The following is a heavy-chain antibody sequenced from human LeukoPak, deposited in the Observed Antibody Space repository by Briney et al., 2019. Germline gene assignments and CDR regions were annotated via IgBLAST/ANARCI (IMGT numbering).Heavy chain of an antibody. V-gene: IGHV4-59*01. J-gene: IGHJ5*02. D-gene: IGHD6-13*01. CDR3: ARGRAGYSSSWYWFDP. Sequence: SETLSLTCTVSGGSISSYYWSWIRQSPGKGLEWIGYIYYSGSTNYNPSLKSRVTISVDTSKNQFSLKLSSVTAADTAVYYCARGRAGYSSSWYWFDPWGQGTLVTVSS. CDR1: GGSISSYY. CDR2: IYYSGST.